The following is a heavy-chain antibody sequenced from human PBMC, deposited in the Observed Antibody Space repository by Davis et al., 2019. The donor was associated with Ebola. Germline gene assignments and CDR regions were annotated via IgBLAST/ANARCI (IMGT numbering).Heavy chain of an antibody. D-gene: IGHD5-24*01. CDR2: TNYRGQT. J-gene: IGHJ3*02. V-gene: IGHV4-34*10. Sequence: PSETLSLTCVAYGASFRDYSWGWIRQSPGKGLEWIGETNYRGQTRYNPSLKSRLTMSLDTSKNQLSLKLTSMTVADTAVYYCARSRDAYNRDAFDIWGRGTMVTVSS. CDR1: GASFRDYS. CDR3: ARSRDAYNRDAFDI.